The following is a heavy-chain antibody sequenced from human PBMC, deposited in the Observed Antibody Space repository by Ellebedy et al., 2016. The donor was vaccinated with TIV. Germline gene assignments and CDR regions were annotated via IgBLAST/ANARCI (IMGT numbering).Heavy chain of an antibody. J-gene: IGHJ5*02. CDR1: GFTFSDYY. V-gene: IGHV3-11*01. CDR3: ATICLDSYCS. CDR2: ITSSGSYM. Sequence: GGSLRLXXAASGFTFSDYYMTWIRQAPGKGLEYISYITSSGSYMNYADSVKGRFSISRDNAKNSLYLQMNSLSAEDTAVYYCATICLDSYCSWGQGTLVTVSS. D-gene: IGHD2-2*03.